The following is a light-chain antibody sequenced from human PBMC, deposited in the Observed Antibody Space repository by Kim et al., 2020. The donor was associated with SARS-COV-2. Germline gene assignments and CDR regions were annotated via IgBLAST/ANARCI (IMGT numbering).Light chain of an antibody. J-gene: IGLJ3*02. Sequence: YYASWYQQKPRQAPVVVIYGRNDRPSGIPDRFPGSNSGNTASLTITGAQAEDEADYYCNSRDSSGNHLVFGGGTQLTVL. V-gene: IGLV3-19*01. CDR3: NSRDSSGNHLV. CDR1: YY. CDR2: GRN.